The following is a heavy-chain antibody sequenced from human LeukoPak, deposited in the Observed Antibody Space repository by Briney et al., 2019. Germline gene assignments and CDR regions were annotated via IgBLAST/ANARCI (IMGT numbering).Heavy chain of an antibody. CDR1: GGSISSYY. D-gene: IGHD5-24*01. CDR2: IYYSGST. J-gene: IGHJ4*02. CDR3: ARAGRTDGYKSYFDY. V-gene: IGHV4-59*01. Sequence: SETLSHTCTVSGGSISSYYWNWIRPPPGKGLEWIGYIYYSGSTNYNPSLKSRVTISVDTSKNQFSLTLSSVTAADTAVYYCARAGRTDGYKSYFDYWGQGTLVTVSS.